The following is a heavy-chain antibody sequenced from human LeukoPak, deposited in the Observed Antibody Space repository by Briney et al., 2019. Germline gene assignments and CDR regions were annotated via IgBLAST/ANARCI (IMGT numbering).Heavy chain of an antibody. CDR1: GGSISGTSYY. V-gene: IGHV4-39*07. Sequence: KTSETLSLTCTVSGGSISGTSYYWGWIRQSPGKGLEWIGSIIYSGSTYYNPSLMSRVTMSVDTSENQFSLNLSSVTAADTAIYYCARDWNYYDTSGYHRPFDYWGQGTLVTVSS. CDR3: ARDWNYYDTSGYHRPFDY. CDR2: IIYSGST. D-gene: IGHD3-22*01. J-gene: IGHJ4*02.